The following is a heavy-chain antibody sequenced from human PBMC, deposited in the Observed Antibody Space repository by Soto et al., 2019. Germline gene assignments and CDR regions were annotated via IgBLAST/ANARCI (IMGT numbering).Heavy chain of an antibody. CDR2: ISHSSSTI. CDR3: ARMGYSGYDSFDY. D-gene: IGHD5-12*01. CDR1: GFTFSDYF. Sequence: QVQLVESGGGLVKPGGSLRLSCAASGFTFSDYFVTWIRQAPGKGLEWVSYISHSSSTIYYADSVKGRFIISRDNAKNSLYLQMDTLRAEDTAVYYCARMGYSGYDSFDYWGQGTLETVSS. V-gene: IGHV3-11*01. J-gene: IGHJ4*02.